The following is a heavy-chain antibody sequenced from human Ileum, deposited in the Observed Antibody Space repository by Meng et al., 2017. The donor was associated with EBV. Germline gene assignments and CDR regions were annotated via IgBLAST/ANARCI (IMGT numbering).Heavy chain of an antibody. CDR3: ARGTGADY. CDR2: IIPALGTP. Sequence: VHLQQSGPAVKKSGFSVKVSCKASGSTRIVHGITWVRQAPGQGLEWMGGIIPALGTPNYARKFQDRLTITADKSTSTGYMELHSRTSNDTAVYFCARGTGADYWGQGTLVTVAS. D-gene: IGHD3-10*01. V-gene: IGHV1-69*06. CDR1: GSTRIVHG. J-gene: IGHJ4*02.